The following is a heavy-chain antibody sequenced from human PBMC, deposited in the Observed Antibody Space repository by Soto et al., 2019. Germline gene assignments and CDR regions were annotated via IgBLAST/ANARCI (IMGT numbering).Heavy chain of an antibody. CDR3: ARDGGGATPYYYGMDV. V-gene: IGHV3-7*01. J-gene: IGHJ6*02. Sequence: EVQLVESGGGLVQPGGSLRLSCAASGFTFSSYWMSWVRQAPGKGLEWVANIKQDGSEKYYVDSVKGRFTISRDNAKNSLYLQMNSLRAGDTAVYYCARDGGGATPYYYGMDVWGQGTTVTVSS. CDR1: GFTFSSYW. D-gene: IGHD1-26*01. CDR2: IKQDGSEK.